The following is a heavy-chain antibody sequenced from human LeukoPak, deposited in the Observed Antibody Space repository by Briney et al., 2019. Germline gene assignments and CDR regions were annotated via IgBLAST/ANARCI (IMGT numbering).Heavy chain of an antibody. V-gene: IGHV4-34*01. CDR3: ARCTRTTMVRGVIITGIYYFDY. J-gene: IGHJ4*02. CDR1: GGSFSGYY. D-gene: IGHD3-10*01. CDR2: INHSGST. Sequence: PSETLSLTCAVYGGSFSGYYWSWIRQPPGKGLEWIGEINHSGSTNYNPSLKSRVTISVDTSKNQFSLKLSSVTAADTAVYYCARCTRTTMVRGVIITGIYYFDYWGQGTLVTVSS.